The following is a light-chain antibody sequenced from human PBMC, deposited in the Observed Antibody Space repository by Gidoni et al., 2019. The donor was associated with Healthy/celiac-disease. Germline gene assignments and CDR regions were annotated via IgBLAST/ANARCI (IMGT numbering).Light chain of an antibody. V-gene: IGKV3-15*01. J-gene: IGKJ1*01. Sequence: IVITQSPAPLSVSTGERATLSCRPSQSVSSSLAWYQQNPGQAPRLLIYGASTRATGIPARFSGSGSGTEFTLTISSLQSEDFAVYYCQQYNNWLSTFGQGTKVEIK. CDR3: QQYNNWLST. CDR2: GAS. CDR1: QSVSSS.